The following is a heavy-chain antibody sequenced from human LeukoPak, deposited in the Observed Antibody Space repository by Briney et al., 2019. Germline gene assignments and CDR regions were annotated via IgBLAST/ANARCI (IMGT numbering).Heavy chain of an antibody. V-gene: IGHV3-21*01. CDR3: ARDPTGYYVYYYMDV. CDR1: GFTFSSYS. J-gene: IGHJ6*03. CDR2: ISSSSSYI. D-gene: IGHD3-9*01. Sequence: GGSLRLSCAASGFTFSSYSMNWVRQAPGKGLEWASSISSSSSYIYYADSVKGRFTISRDNAKNSLYLQMNSLRAEDTAVYYCARDPTGYYVYYYMDVWGKGTTVTISS.